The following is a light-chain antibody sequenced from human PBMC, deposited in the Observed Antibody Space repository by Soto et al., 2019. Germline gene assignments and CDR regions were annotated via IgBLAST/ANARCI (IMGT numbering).Light chain of an antibody. J-gene: IGKJ4*01. CDR2: GAS. Sequence: EIVLTQSPATLSLSPGERATLSCRASQSVGSYLAWYQQKTGQTPRLLIYGASNRVTGIPVRFSGSGAGTDFALTISSLGPEDFAVYYCQQRGNWPLTFGGGTKVEIK. V-gene: IGKV3-11*01. CDR3: QQRGNWPLT. CDR1: QSVGSY.